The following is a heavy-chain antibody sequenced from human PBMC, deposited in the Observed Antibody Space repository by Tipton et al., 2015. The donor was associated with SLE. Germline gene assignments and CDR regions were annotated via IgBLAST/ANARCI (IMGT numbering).Heavy chain of an antibody. V-gene: IGHV4-61*02. Sequence: TLSLTCTVSGGSIRSGGYSWNWIRQPAGKGLEWIGRFYSGYTTYNPSLNSRATMSVDTSKNQFSLKLSSVTAADTAVYYCARVPLYYYYMDVWGKGTTVTVSS. CDR3: ARVPLYYYYMDV. CDR1: GGSIRSGGYS. CDR2: FYSGYT. J-gene: IGHJ6*03.